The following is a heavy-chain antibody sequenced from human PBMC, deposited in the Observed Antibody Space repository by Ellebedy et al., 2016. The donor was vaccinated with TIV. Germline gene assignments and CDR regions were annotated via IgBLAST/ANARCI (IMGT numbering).Heavy chain of an antibody. CDR1: GDSINTNNW. D-gene: IGHD3/OR15-3a*01. CDR2: VHRNGDF. CDR3: ARDVRGRGRLDGFDI. V-gene: IGHV4/OR15-8*02. Sequence: MPSETLSLTCGVSGDSINTNNWWIWVRQSPGKGLEWIGEVHRNGDFNYNPSLKSRVTIFLDKSKNQFSLKLTSVTAADTAIYYCARDVRGRGRLDGFDIWGQGPMVTVSS. J-gene: IGHJ3*02.